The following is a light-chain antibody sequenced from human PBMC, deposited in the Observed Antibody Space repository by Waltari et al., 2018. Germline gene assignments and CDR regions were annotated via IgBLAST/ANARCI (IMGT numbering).Light chain of an antibody. V-gene: IGLV2-23*02. CDR1: SSDVGSYNL. CDR2: EVS. Sequence: QSALTQPASVSGSPGQSITISCTGTSSDVGSYNLVSWYQQHPGKAPRHMIYEVSKRPSGVSNRISSSTSGSTASLTVSRLQADDEADYYCCSYAGSSTHVVFGGGTKLTVL. J-gene: IGLJ2*01. CDR3: CSYAGSSTHVV.